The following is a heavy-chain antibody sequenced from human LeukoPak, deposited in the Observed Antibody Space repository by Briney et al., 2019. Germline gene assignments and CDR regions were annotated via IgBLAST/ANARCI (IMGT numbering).Heavy chain of an antibody. CDR1: GFTFSSYA. CDR3: ARGQYYYDSSGLTFDY. Sequence: PGGSLRLSCAASGFTFSSYAMHWVRQAPGKGLEWVAVISYDGSNKYYADSVKGRFTISRDNSKNTLYLQMNSLRAEDTAVYYCARGQYYYDSSGLTFDYWGQGTLVTVSS. J-gene: IGHJ4*02. V-gene: IGHV3-30-3*01. D-gene: IGHD3-22*01. CDR2: ISYDGSNK.